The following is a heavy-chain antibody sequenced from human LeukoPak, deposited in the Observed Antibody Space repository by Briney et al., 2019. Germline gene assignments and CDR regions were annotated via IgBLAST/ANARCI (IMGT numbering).Heavy chain of an antibody. CDR2: INHSGST. CDR1: GGSFSGYY. CDR3: ASRRTSSSWYSN. D-gene: IGHD6-13*01. Sequence: KPSETLSLTCAVYGGSFSGYYWSWIRQPPGKGLEWIGEINHSGSTNYNPSLKSRVTISVDTSKNQFSLKLSSVTAADTAVYYCASRRTSSSWYSNWGQGTLVTVSS. V-gene: IGHV4-34*01. J-gene: IGHJ4*02.